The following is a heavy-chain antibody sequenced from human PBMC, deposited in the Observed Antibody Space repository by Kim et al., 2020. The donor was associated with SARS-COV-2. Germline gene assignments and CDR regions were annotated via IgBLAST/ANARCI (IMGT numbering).Heavy chain of an antibody. J-gene: IGHJ4*02. CDR2: IKTKTDGETT. CDR3: TTYQY. CDR1: GFTFSNAW. Sequence: GGSLRLSCAASGFTFSNAWMSWVRQAPGKGLEWVGRIKTKTDGETTDYAAPVTGRFTISRDDSNNTLYLQMNSLKTEDTAVYYCTTYQYWGQGTLVTVSS. V-gene: IGHV3-15*01.